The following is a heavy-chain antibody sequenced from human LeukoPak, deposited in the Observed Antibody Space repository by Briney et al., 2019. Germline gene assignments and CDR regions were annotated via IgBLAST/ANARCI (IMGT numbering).Heavy chain of an antibody. CDR3: ASGRQLGY. CDR1: GFTFSNYW. V-gene: IGHV3-7*01. J-gene: IGHJ4*02. Sequence: GGSLRLSCAASGFTFSNYWMSWVRQAPGKGLEWVANIKEDGSEKYYVDSVNGRFTISREKDRNSLYLQMNSLRAEDTDVYYCASGRQLGYWGQGTLVTVSS. CDR2: IKEDGSEK. D-gene: IGHD6-13*01.